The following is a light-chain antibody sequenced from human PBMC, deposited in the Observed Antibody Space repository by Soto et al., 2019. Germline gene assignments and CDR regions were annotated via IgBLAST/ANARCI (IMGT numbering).Light chain of an antibody. Sequence: DIPMTQSPSSLSASVGDRVTITCRASQSIRTYSNWYQQEPGKAPKLLIYAASSLQGGVPSRFSGSGSGTDFTPTISSLQPEDFATYYCQQSHSLPYTFGQGTKLEIK. CDR2: AAS. V-gene: IGKV1-39*01. CDR1: QSIRTY. J-gene: IGKJ2*01. CDR3: QQSHSLPYT.